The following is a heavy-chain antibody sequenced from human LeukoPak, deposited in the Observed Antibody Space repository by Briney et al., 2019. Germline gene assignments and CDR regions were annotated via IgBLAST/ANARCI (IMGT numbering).Heavy chain of an antibody. CDR3: ARESYNSGIDY. V-gene: IGHV3-53*01. CDR2: IYSGGST. Sequence: GGSLRLSCAASGFAVSSNYMSWVRQAPGKGLEWVSVIYSGGSTYYADSVKGRFTISRDNSKNTLYLQMNSLRAEDTAVYYCARESYNSGIDYWGQGTLVTVSS. D-gene: IGHD6-19*01. CDR1: GFAVSSNY. J-gene: IGHJ4*02.